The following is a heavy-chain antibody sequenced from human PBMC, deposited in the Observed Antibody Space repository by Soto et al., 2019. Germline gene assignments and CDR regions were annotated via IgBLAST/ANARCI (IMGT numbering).Heavy chain of an antibody. Sequence: SETLSLTCTVPGGSISSYYWNWIRQSPGKGLEWIGLIYYTGNTNYNPSLKSRVTISVDTSKNQFSLKLSSVTAADTAVYYCARETSGGHYGDYGYYYSYYGMDVWGQGTTVTVSS. D-gene: IGHD4-17*01. J-gene: IGHJ6*02. CDR3: ARETSGGHYGDYGYYYSYYGMDV. CDR1: GGSISSYY. V-gene: IGHV4-59*12. CDR2: IYYTGNT.